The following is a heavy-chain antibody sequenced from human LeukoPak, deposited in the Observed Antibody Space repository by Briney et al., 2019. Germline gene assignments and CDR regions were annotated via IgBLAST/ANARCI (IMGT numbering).Heavy chain of an antibody. D-gene: IGHD2-2*01. Sequence: PGGSLRHSCAASGFTFSSQTMNWVRQAPGKGLEWVSYISSTSSVIYYADSVKGRFTISRDNAKSSLYLQMNSLRAEDTAVYYCARNLPAADYWGQGTLVTVSS. J-gene: IGHJ4*02. CDR1: GFTFSSQT. V-gene: IGHV3-48*04. CDR3: ARNLPAADY. CDR2: ISSTSSVI.